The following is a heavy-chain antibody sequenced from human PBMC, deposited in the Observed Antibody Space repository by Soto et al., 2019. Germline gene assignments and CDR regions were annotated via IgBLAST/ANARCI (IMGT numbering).Heavy chain of an antibody. CDR1: GFTVSSNY. CDR3: ARGSGYEVYYYGMDV. Sequence: GSLRLSCAASGFTVSSNYMSWVRQAPGKGLEWVSVIYSGGSTYYADSVKGRFTISRDNSKNTLYLQMNSLRAEDTAVYYCARGSGYEVYYYGMDVWGQGTTVTVSS. CDR2: IYSGGST. D-gene: IGHD5-12*01. J-gene: IGHJ6*02. V-gene: IGHV3-53*01.